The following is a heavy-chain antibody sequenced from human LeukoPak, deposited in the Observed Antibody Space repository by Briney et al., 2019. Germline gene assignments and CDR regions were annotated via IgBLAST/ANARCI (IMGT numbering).Heavy chain of an antibody. J-gene: IGHJ4*02. CDR1: GYTFTSYY. CDR2: INPSEGST. CDR3: ARGTYCGGDCNSLGANYYFDF. Sequence: ASVKVSCKASGYTFTSYYMHWVRQAPGQGLEWMGIINPSEGSTIHAQKFQGRVTMTRATSTTTVYMELSSLRSEDTAVYYCARGTYCGGDCNSLGANYYFDFWGQGSLVTVSS. D-gene: IGHD2-21*02. V-gene: IGHV1-46*01.